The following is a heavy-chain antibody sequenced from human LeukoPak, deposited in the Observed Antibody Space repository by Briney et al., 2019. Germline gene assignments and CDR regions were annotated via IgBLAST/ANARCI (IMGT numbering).Heavy chain of an antibody. D-gene: IGHD2-15*01. CDR2: IYHSGST. J-gene: IGHJ3*02. CDR1: GYSISSGYY. CDR3: ARDEGYCSGGSCYRSAFDI. V-gene: IGHV4-38-2*02. Sequence: PSETLSLTCAVSGYSISSGYYWGWLRPPPGKGLEWIGSIYHSGSTYYNPSLKSRVTISVDTSKNQSSLKLSSVTAADTAVYYCARDEGYCSGGSCYRSAFDIWGQGTMVTVSS.